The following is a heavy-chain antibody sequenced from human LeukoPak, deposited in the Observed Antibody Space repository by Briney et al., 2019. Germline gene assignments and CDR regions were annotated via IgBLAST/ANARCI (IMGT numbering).Heavy chain of an antibody. CDR3: ARANCGGDCYWAPYYYYGMDV. Sequence: KPGASVKVSCKASGYTFTSYYMHWVRQAPGQGLEWMGIINPSGGSTSYAQKFQGRVTMTRDTSTSTVYMELSSLRSEDTAVYYCARANCGGDCYWAPYYYYGMDVWGQGTTVTVSS. CDR2: INPSGGST. CDR1: GYTFTSYY. J-gene: IGHJ6*02. D-gene: IGHD2-21*02. V-gene: IGHV1-46*01.